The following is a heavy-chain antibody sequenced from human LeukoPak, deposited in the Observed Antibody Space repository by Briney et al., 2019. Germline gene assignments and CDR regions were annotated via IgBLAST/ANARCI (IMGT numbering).Heavy chain of an antibody. Sequence: SETLSLTCTVSPDSTTSNFWGWVRQPPGNGLEWIGEIHRSGSTNYNPSLQSRVTISIDRSKNQIALELSSVTAADTAVYYCAREIVGGFNPGAYWGQGTLVTVSS. V-gene: IGHV4-4*02. D-gene: IGHD1-14*01. CDR2: IHRSGST. CDR1: PDSTTSNF. CDR3: AREIVGGFNPGAY. J-gene: IGHJ4*02.